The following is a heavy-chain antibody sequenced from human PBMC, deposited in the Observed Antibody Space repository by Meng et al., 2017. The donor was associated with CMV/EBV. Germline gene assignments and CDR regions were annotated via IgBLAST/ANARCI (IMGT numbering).Heavy chain of an antibody. CDR1: GFTFSSYA. Sequence: GGSLRLSCAASGFTFSSYAMSWVRQAPGKGLEWVSAISGSGGSTYYADSVKGRFTISRDNSKSTLYLQMNSLRAEDTAVYYCAKVIRFLEWLFYYGMDVWGQGTTVTVSS. J-gene: IGHJ6*02. CDR2: ISGSGGST. D-gene: IGHD3-3*01. CDR3: AKVIRFLEWLFYYGMDV. V-gene: IGHV3-23*01.